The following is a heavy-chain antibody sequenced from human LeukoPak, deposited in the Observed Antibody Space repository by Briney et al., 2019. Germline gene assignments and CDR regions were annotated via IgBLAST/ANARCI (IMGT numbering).Heavy chain of an antibody. Sequence: GGSLRLSCAASGFTLSSYAMTWVRQAPGRGLEWVSSVDGGGGTYYADSVKGRFTISRDNSKDTLYLQMNGLRAEGTAVYFCAKQSAGSAAWYSLHYDFWGQGTLVTVSS. CDR3: AKQSAGSAAWYSLHYDF. D-gene: IGHD6-13*01. J-gene: IGHJ4*02. CDR1: GFTLSSYA. V-gene: IGHV3-23*01. CDR2: VDGGGGT.